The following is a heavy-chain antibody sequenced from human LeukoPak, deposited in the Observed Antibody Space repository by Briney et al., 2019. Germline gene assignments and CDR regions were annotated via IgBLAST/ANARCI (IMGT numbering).Heavy chain of an antibody. Sequence: SETLSLTCTVSGGSISTYYWNWIRQPPGKGLECIGYVYYSGSTNYNPSLNSRVTISVDRSKNQFSLKLSSVTAADTAVYYCARELCAPGGGFDYWGQGTLVTVSS. V-gene: IGHV4-59*12. CDR2: VYYSGST. D-gene: IGHD3-16*01. J-gene: IGHJ4*02. CDR1: GGSISTYY. CDR3: ARELCAPGGGFDY.